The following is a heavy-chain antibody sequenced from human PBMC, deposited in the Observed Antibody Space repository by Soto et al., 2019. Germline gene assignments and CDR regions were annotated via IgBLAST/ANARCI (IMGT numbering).Heavy chain of an antibody. CDR2: MNPNSGNT. CDR1: GYTFTSYD. D-gene: IGHD3-3*01. J-gene: IGHJ6*02. CDR3: ARAPPHYDFWSGYYIRGVGSHYGMDV. Sequence: ASVKVSCKASGYTFTSYDINWVRQATGQGLEWMGWMNPNSGNTGYAQKFQGRVTMTRNTSISTAYMELSSLRSEDTAVYYCARAPPHYDFWSGYYIRGVGSHYGMDVWGQGTTVTVSS. V-gene: IGHV1-8*01.